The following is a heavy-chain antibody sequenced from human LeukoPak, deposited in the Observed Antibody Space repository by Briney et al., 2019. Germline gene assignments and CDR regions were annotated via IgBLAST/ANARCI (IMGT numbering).Heavy chain of an antibody. CDR1: GFTFSSYG. Sequence: GGSLRLSCAASGFTFSSYGMHWVRQAPGKGLEWVAFIRYDGSNKYYADPVKGRFTISRDNSKNTLYLQTNSLRAEDTAVYYCAKDYCSSTSCYPDDAFDIWGQGTMVTVSS. J-gene: IGHJ3*02. CDR3: AKDYCSSTSCYPDDAFDI. D-gene: IGHD2-2*01. CDR2: IRYDGSNK. V-gene: IGHV3-30*02.